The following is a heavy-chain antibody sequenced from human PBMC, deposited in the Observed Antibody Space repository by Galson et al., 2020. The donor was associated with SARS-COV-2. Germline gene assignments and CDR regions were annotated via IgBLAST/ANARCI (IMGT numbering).Heavy chain of an antibody. Sequence: GGSLRLSCAASGFTFSNAWMSWVRQAPGKGLEWVGRMKSKTDGGTTDYAAPVKGRFTISRDDSKNTLYLQMNSLKTEDTAVYYCTTEDPQYCSSTSCYPAMDVWGKGTTVTVSS. CDR3: TTEDPQYCSSTSCYPAMDV. CDR1: GFTFSNAW. V-gene: IGHV3-15*01. D-gene: IGHD2-2*01. CDR2: MKSKTDGGTT. J-gene: IGHJ6*04.